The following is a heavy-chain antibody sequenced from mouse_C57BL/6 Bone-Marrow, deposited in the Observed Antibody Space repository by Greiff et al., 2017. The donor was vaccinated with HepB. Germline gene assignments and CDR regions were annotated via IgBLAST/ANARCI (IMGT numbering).Heavy chain of an antibody. CDR3: ARRDDGYSSYYAMDY. J-gene: IGHJ4*01. CDR1: GYTFTSYW. D-gene: IGHD2-3*01. V-gene: IGHV1-55*01. CDR2: IYPGSGST. Sequence: QVQLQQSGAELVKPGASVKMSCKASGYTFTSYWITWVKQRPGQGLEWIGDIYPGSGSTNYNEKFKSKATLTVDTSSSTAYMQRSSLTSEDSAVYYCARRDDGYSSYYAMDYWGQGTSVTVSS.